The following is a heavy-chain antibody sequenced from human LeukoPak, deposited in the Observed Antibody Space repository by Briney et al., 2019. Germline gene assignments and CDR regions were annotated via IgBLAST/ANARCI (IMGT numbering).Heavy chain of an antibody. D-gene: IGHD6-13*01. V-gene: IGHV4-31*03. CDR1: GLSISSGGYY. J-gene: IGHJ6*02. Sequence: SETLSLTCTVSGLSISSGGYYWSWLRRHPWKGLEWIGYIYYSGSTYYNPSLKSRVTISVDTSKNQFSLKLSSVTAADTAVYYCARTLIAAASYGYGMDVWGQGTTVTVSS. CDR3: ARTLIAAASYGYGMDV. CDR2: IYYSGST.